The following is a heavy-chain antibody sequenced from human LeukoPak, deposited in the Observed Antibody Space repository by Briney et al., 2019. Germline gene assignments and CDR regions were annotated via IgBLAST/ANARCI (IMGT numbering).Heavy chain of an antibody. CDR2: IGNSGTST. CDR3: AKRLVAASGGFDY. CDR1: GFTFSSYG. Sequence: GGSLRLSCAASGFTFSSYGMAWVRQAPGKGLEWVSGIGNSGTSTYYIDSVKDRFTISRDNSRNTLYLQLNSLSAEDTALYFCAKRLVAASGGFDYWGQGTLVTVSS. J-gene: IGHJ4*02. D-gene: IGHD6-19*01. V-gene: IGHV3-23*05.